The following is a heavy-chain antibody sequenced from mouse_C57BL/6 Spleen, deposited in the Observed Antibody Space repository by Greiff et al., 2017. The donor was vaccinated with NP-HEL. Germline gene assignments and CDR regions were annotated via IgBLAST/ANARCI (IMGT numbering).Heavy chain of an antibody. J-gene: IGHJ4*01. V-gene: IGHV1-55*01. D-gene: IGHD2-4*01. CDR2: IYPGSGST. CDR1: GYTFTSYW. CDR3: ARYDYDRYYAMDY. Sequence: VQLQQPGAELVKPGASVKMSCKASGYTFTSYWITWVKQRPGQGLEWIGDIYPGSGSTNYNEKFKSKATLTVDTSSSTAYMQLSSLTSEDSAVYYCARYDYDRYYAMDYWGQGTSVTVSS.